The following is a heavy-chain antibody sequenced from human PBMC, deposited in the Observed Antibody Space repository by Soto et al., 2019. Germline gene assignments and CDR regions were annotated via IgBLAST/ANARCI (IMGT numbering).Heavy chain of an antibody. CDR2: MSGSGGTT. V-gene: IGHV3-23*01. J-gene: IGHJ4*02. Sequence: EVQLLESGGGLVQPGGSLRLSCAASGFIFSNYAMSWVRQAPGKGLEWVSAMSGSGGTTYYADSVKGRFIISRASSKNTLYLHMNSLRAEDAAIYYCAKFFVATGESGCWPWHFDCWGQGVLVTVSS. CDR1: GFIFSNYA. D-gene: IGHD6-25*01. CDR3: AKFFVATGESGCWPWHFDC.